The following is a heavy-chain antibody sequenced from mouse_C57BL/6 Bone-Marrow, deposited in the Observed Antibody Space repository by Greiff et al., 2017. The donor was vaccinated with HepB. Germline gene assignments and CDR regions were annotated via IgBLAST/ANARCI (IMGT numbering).Heavy chain of an antibody. V-gene: IGHV5-6*02. CDR2: ISSGGSYT. CDR1: GFTFSSSG. CDR3: ARQRTLTVS. Sequence: EVKLVESGGDLVKPGGSLKLSCAASGFTFSSSGMSWVRQTPDKRLEWVATISSGGSYTYYPDSVKGRFTISRDNAKNTLYLQMSSLKSEDTAMYYCARQRTLTVSGGQGTLVTVSA. J-gene: IGHJ3*01.